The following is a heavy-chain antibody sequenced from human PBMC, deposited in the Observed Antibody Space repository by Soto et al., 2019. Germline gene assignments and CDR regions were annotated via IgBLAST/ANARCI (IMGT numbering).Heavy chain of an antibody. CDR2: IGAADDP. D-gene: IGHD2-2*01. V-gene: IGHV3-13*05. CDR3: ARAYTGQLPRRGDYYYALDV. CDR1: GFFFNNYD. J-gene: IGHJ6*02. Sequence: QLVESGGGLTQAGGSLRLSCVGSGFFFNNYDMHWVRQVRGKGLEWVSAIGAADDPYYSVSVKGRFIVSRDNAQKSLYLQMTTRRPADTALYFCARAYTGQLPRRGDYYYALDVWGRGTTVTVSS.